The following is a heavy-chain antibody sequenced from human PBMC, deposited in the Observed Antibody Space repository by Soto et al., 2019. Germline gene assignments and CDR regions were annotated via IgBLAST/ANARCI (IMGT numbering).Heavy chain of an antibody. J-gene: IGHJ4*02. V-gene: IGHV4-30-4*01. CDR1: GVSISDDNYY. CDR2: IYNRGNT. D-gene: IGHD2-21*01. CDR3: AGGLSGDKVDQ. Sequence: QVQLQESGPGLVKPSQTLSLTCTVSGVSISDDNYYWSWIRQPPGKDLEWIGHIYNRGNTYNNPSLRSRFTVSMXTSKSQFSLNLNSVTAADTAVYYCAGGLSGDKVDQWGQGTLVTVSS.